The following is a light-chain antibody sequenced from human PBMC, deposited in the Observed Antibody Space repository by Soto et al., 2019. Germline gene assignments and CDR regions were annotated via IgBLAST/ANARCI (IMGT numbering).Light chain of an antibody. CDR2: AAS. CDR1: QSISSY. J-gene: IGKJ2*01. CDR3: PQSYSTPRT. V-gene: IGKV1-39*01. Sequence: DIQMTQSPSSLSASVGDRVTITCRASQSISSYLNWYQQKPGKAPKLLIYAASSLQSGVPSRFSVSGSGTDFTVTISSLQPEDFATYYCPQSYSTPRTFGQGTKLEIK.